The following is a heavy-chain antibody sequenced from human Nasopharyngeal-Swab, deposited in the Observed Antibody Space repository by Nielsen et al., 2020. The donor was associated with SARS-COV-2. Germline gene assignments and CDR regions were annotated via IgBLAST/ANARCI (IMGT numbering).Heavy chain of an antibody. Sequence: ASVYVSCMASGFSFTVYFMHWVRQAPGQGLEWMGRINPNSGGTNYAQKFQGRVTMTRDTSISTAYMELSRLRSDDTAVYYCARKYYGDYGISAFDIWGQGTMVTVSS. CDR3: ARKYYGDYGISAFDI. CDR2: INPNSGGT. CDR1: GFSFTVYF. J-gene: IGHJ3*02. D-gene: IGHD4-17*01. V-gene: IGHV1-2*06.